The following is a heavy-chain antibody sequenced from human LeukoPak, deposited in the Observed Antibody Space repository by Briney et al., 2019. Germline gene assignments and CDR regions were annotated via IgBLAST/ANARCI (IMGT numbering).Heavy chain of an antibody. CDR1: GYTFTSYD. D-gene: IGHD3-16*02. CDR2: MNPNSGNT. CDR3: ARTYDYVWGSYRFDY. J-gene: IGHJ4*02. Sequence: GASVKVSCKASGYTFTSYDINWVRQATGQGLEWMGWMNPNSGNTGYAQKFQGRVTMTMNTSISTAYMELSSLRSDDTAVYYCARTYDYVWGSYRFDYWGQGTLVTVSS. V-gene: IGHV1-8*01.